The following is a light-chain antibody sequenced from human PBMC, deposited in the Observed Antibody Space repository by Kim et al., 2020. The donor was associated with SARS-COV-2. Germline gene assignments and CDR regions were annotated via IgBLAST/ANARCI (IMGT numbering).Light chain of an antibody. Sequence: QSALTQPPSASGSPGQSVPISCTGTSSDIGSYDFVSWYQHHPGKAPQLMIYEVIKRPAGVPNRFSGSKSGNTASLTVSGLQPEDEADYYCTSYTGSNSYVVLGGGTQLTVL. CDR3: TSYTGSNSYVV. J-gene: IGLJ2*01. CDR2: EVI. V-gene: IGLV2-8*01. CDR1: SSDIGSYDF.